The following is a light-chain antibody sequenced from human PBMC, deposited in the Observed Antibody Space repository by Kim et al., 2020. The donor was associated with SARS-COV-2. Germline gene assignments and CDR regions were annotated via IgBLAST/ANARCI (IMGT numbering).Light chain of an antibody. Sequence: SYELTQDPAVSVALGQTVRITCQGDSLRSYYASWYQQKPGQAPMLVIYEKNNRPSEIPDRFSGSSSGNTASLTITGAQAEDEADYYCNSRDSNNNVIFGG. CDR2: EKN. CDR3: NSRDSNNNVI. V-gene: IGLV3-19*01. CDR1: SLRSYY. J-gene: IGLJ2*01.